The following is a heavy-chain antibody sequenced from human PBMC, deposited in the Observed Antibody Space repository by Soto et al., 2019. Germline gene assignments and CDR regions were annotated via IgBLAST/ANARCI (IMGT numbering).Heavy chain of an antibody. Sequence: PGESLKISCKGSGYRLTNYWIGLVRQMPGKGLEWMGIIYAGDSETRYSPSFQGHVTISADKSISTAYLQWSSLKASDTAMYYCARKYSGYDLFGDYWGQGTLVTVSS. D-gene: IGHD5-12*01. J-gene: IGHJ4*02. V-gene: IGHV5-51*01. CDR1: GYRLTNYW. CDR2: IYAGDSET. CDR3: ARKYSGYDLFGDY.